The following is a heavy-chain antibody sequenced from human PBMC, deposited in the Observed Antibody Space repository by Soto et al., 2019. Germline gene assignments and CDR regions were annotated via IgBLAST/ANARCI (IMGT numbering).Heavy chain of an antibody. CDR1: GYTFTSYG. CDR3: ARQLEPTGYYYGMDV. D-gene: IGHD1-1*01. CDR2: ISAYNGNT. J-gene: IGHJ6*02. Sequence: QVQLVQSGAEVKKPGASVKVSCKASGYTFTSYGISWVRQAPGQGLEWMGWISAYNGNTNYAQKLQGRVTMTTDTATSTAYMELRSLISDDTAVDYCARQLEPTGYYYGMDVWGQGTTVTVSS. V-gene: IGHV1-18*01.